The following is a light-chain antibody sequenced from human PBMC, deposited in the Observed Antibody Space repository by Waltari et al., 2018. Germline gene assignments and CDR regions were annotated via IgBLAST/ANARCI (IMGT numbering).Light chain of an antibody. V-gene: IGLV3-21*02. J-gene: IGLJ3*02. CDR1: HIGSKT. CDR2: DDT. Sequence: YVVTQPPSVSVAQVETANITCAGEHIGSKTRPWYQQRPGPAPIRVLYDDTDRPSGIPERFSGSNSGNTATLTLSWVEAGDEADYYCQVWDSSTDHLVFGGGTKLTVL. CDR3: QVWDSSTDHLV.